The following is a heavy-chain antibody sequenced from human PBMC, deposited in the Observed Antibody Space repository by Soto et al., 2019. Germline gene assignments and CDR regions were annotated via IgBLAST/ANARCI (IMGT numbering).Heavy chain of an antibody. D-gene: IGHD6-19*01. CDR1: GGSFSGYI. V-gene: IGHV4-34*01. CDR3: ARGRRAVAGIVY. Sequence: SETLSLTCDVYGGSFSGYIWTWIRQTPGKGLQWIGQINHSGSANYNPSLKILVTISVDTSKNQFSLKLSSVTFADTAVYYCARGRRAVAGIVYWGQGTLVTVSS. CDR2: INHSGSA. J-gene: IGHJ4*02.